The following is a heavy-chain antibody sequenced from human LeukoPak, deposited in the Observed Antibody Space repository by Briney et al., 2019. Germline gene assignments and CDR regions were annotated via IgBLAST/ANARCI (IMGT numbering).Heavy chain of an antibody. V-gene: IGHV5-51*01. Sequence: GESLKISCRGSGYSFPSYWIGWVRQMPGKGLEWMGIIYPGDFETRYSPSFQDQVIISADKSINIAYLQWNSLEASDTAIYYCARRASGDFDYWGQGTLVTVSS. CDR3: ARRASGDFDY. D-gene: IGHD6-19*01. CDR1: GYSFPSYW. CDR2: IYPGDFET. J-gene: IGHJ4*02.